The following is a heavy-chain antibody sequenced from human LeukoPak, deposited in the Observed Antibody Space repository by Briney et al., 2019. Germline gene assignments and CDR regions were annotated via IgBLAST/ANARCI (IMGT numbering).Heavy chain of an antibody. CDR3: ARDLTTVTKGFDT. Sequence: SETLSLTCTVSGGSISSPYWTWIRQPPGKGLEWIGYVSYSGATNYNPSLKSRLTISVDTSKNQFSLKLTSVTAADTAIYYCARDLTTVTKGFDTWGRGTMVTVSS. V-gene: IGHV4-59*11. D-gene: IGHD4-17*01. CDR2: VSYSGAT. J-gene: IGHJ3*02. CDR1: GGSISSPY.